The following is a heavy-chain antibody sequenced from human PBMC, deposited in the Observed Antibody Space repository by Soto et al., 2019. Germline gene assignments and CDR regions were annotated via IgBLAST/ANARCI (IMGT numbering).Heavy chain of an antibody. CDR1: GESVSSNSAA. D-gene: IGHD5-12*01. V-gene: IGHV6-1*01. CDR2: TYYRSKWYN. Sequence: PSQTLSLTCAISGESVSSNSAAWNWIRQSPSRGLEWLGRTYYRSKWYNDYAVSVKSRITINPDTSKNQFSLQLNSVTPEDTAVYYCAREGLEMATITYNWFDPWGQGTLVTVSS. CDR3: AREGLEMATITYNWFDP. J-gene: IGHJ5*02.